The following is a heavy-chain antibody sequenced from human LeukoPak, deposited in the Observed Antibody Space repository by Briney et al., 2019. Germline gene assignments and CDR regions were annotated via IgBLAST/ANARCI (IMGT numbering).Heavy chain of an antibody. CDR2: ISSSSSYT. V-gene: IGHV3-11*06. Sequence: PGGSLRLSCAASGFTFSDYYMSWLRQAPGKGLEWVSYISSSSSYTNYADSVKGRFTISRDNAKNSLYLQMNSLRAEDTAVYYCASHIVATTEEYFQHWGQGTLVTVSS. CDR1: GFTFSDYY. J-gene: IGHJ1*01. CDR3: ASHIVATTEEYFQH. D-gene: IGHD5-12*01.